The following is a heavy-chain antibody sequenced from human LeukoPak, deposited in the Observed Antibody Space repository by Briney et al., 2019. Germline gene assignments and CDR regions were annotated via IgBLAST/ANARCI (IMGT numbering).Heavy chain of an antibody. J-gene: IGHJ4*02. D-gene: IGHD3-22*01. V-gene: IGHV5-51*01. Sequence: GESLKISCKGSGYSFTSYWIGWVRQMPGKGLEWMGIIYPGDSDTRYSPSFQGQVTISADKSISTAYLQRSSLKASDTAIYYCARRKCDSSGSAFFEYWGRGTLVTASS. CDR1: GYSFTSYW. CDR3: ARRKCDSSGSAFFEY. CDR2: IYPGDSDT.